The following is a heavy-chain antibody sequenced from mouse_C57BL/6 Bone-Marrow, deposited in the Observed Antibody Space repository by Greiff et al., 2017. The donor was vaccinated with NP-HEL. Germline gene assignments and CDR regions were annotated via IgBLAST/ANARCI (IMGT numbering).Heavy chain of an antibody. V-gene: IGHV3-6*01. Sequence: EVQLVESGPGLVKPSQSLSLTCSVTGYSIISGYYWIWIRQFPGNILEWMAFISYDGSNYYNPSLYNLISITRDIAKNQCFLRLTSMTTEDTATSCCARERSYYGSPFAYWGQGTRVTVSA. CDR1: GYSIISGYY. CDR3: ARERSYYGSPFAY. CDR2: ISYDGSN. D-gene: IGHD1-1*01. J-gene: IGHJ3*01.